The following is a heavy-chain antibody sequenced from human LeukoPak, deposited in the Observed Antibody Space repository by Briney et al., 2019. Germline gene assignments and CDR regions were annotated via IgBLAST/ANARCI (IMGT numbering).Heavy chain of an antibody. CDR1: GFTFSDHW. CDR3: ARDAYYDILTGYPPPFDY. V-gene: IGHV3-7*01. D-gene: IGHD3-9*01. CDR2: IKEDGSGK. J-gene: IGHJ4*02. Sequence: GGSLRLSCAASGFTFSDHWMTWVRQAPGKRLEWVANIKEDGSGKYYADSVKGRFTISRDNAKNSLYLQMNSLRAEDTAVYYCARDAYYDILTGYPPPFDYWGQGTLVTVSS.